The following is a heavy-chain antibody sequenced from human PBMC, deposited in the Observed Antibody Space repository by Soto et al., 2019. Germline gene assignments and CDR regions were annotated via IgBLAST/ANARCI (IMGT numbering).Heavy chain of an antibody. D-gene: IGHD1-26*01. Sequence: EVQLVESGGGLVQPGGSLKLSCAASGFTFSGSPMHWVRQASGKGLEWVGRIRGKADSYATAYAASVKGRFTISRDDSKNTAYLQMNSLKTEDTALYYCTRLAEWELPEDSWGQGTLVTVSS. CDR2: IRGKADSYAT. CDR1: GFTFSGSP. V-gene: IGHV3-73*02. J-gene: IGHJ4*02. CDR3: TRLAEWELPEDS.